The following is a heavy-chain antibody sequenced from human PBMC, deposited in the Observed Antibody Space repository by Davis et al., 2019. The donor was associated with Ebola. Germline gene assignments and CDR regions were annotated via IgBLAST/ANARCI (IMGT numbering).Heavy chain of an antibody. CDR3: ARAPDKVGYYYGMDV. V-gene: IGHV3-23*01. CDR1: GFTFSSYA. Sequence: PGGSLRLSCAASGFTFSSYAMSWVRQAPGKGLEWVSAISGSGGSTYYADSVKGRFTISRDNSKNTLYLQMNSLRAEDTAVYYCARAPDKVGYYYGMDVWGQGTTVTVSS. D-gene: IGHD2-15*01. J-gene: IGHJ6*02. CDR2: ISGSGGST.